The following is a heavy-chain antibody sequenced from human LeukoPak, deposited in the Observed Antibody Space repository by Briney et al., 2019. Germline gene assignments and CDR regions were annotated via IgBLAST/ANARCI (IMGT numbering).Heavy chain of an antibody. V-gene: IGHV3-23*01. CDR2: ITGSGGST. CDR3: AKGANYGDFLYFDY. Sequence: GGSLRLSCVANGFTFGPYAMTSVRQAPGKGLEWVSAITGSGGSTYYAQSVKGRFTISRDTSKNTLYLQMNSLRAEDTAVYYCAKGANYGDFLYFDYWGQGTLVTVSS. J-gene: IGHJ4*02. CDR1: GFTFGPYA. D-gene: IGHD4-17*01.